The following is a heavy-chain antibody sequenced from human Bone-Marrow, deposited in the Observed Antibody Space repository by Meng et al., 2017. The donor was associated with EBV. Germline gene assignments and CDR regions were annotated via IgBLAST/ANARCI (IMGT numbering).Heavy chain of an antibody. V-gene: IGHV4-4*02. CDR3: AKGGGYYYDSSGFHYDY. D-gene: IGHD3-22*01. CDR1: GGSISSSNW. Sequence: HGRLQASGPGLVQPSGTLSLTCAVSGGSISSSNWWSWVRQPPGKGLECIGEIYHSGSTNYNPSLKSRVTISVDKSKNQFSLKLSSVTAADTAVYYCAKGGGYYYDSSGFHYDYWGQGTLVTVSS. J-gene: IGHJ4*02. CDR2: IYHSGST.